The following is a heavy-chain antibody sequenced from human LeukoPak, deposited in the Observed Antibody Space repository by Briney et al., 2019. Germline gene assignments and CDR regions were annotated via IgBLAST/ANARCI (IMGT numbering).Heavy chain of an antibody. Sequence: GASVKVSCKASGGTFSSYAISWVRQAPGQGLEWMGGIIPIFGTANYAQKFQGRVTITTDESTSTAYMELSSLRSEDTAVYYCASTGRGYSGYDPPRNWFDPWGQGTLVTVSS. CDR1: GGTFSSYA. CDR2: IIPIFGTA. D-gene: IGHD5-12*01. J-gene: IGHJ5*02. V-gene: IGHV1-69*05. CDR3: ASTGRGYSGYDPPRNWFDP.